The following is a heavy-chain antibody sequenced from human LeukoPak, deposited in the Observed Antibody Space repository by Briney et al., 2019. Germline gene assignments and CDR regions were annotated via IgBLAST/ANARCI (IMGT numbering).Heavy chain of an antibody. J-gene: IGHJ6*03. D-gene: IGHD3-10*01. Sequence: SETLSLTCAVYGGSFSGYYWSWIRQPPGKGLEWIGEINHRGSTNYNPSLKSRVTISVDTSKNQFSLKLSSVTAADTAVYYCARGRITMVRGAIIKTGNYYYMDVWGKGTTVTVSS. CDR3: ARGRITMVRGAIIKTGNYYYMDV. CDR2: INHRGST. V-gene: IGHV4-34*01. CDR1: GGSFSGYY.